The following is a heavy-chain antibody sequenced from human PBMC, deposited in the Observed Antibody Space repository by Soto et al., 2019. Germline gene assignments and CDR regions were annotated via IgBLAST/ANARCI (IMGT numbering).Heavy chain of an antibody. D-gene: IGHD3-10*01. CDR2: ISYAGSHE. J-gene: IGHJ6*02. Sequence: QVQLVESGGGVVQPGRSLRLSCSASGFPFSTYGMHWVRQAPGKGLEWVAVISYAGSHEYYADSVKGRFTISRDNSKNMLYLEITSLRSEDTARYYCAKKDITLCREVVISAPVYPYDHHGLDFWGRGTTVTVS. CDR3: AKKDITLCREVVISAPVYPYDHHGLDF. V-gene: IGHV3-30*18. CDR1: GFPFSTYG.